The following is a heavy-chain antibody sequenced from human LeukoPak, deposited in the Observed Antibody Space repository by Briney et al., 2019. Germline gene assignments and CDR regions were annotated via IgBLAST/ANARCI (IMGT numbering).Heavy chain of an antibody. CDR1: GGSISSVTYY. J-gene: IGHJ6*03. Sequence: SQTLSLTCTVSGGSISSVTYYWSWIRQPAGKGLEWIGRIYTSGSTNYNPSLKSRVTMSLDTSKNQFSLRLTSVTAADTAVYYCARGTSSSSVYYYMGVWGKGTTVTVSS. CDR3: ARGTSSSSVYYYMGV. V-gene: IGHV4-61*02. D-gene: IGHD6-6*01. CDR2: IYTSGST.